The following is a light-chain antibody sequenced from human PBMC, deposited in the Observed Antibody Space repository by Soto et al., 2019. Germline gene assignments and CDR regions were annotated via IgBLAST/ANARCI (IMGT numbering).Light chain of an antibody. CDR2: GAS. Sequence: PQSPATRSLSPGEIPTLSCRASQSVSSYLAWYQQKPGQVPRLLIYGASNRATGVSARFSGSGSGTEFTLTISSLQSEDFAVYYCQQYHYWWTFGQGTKVDI. CDR3: QQYHYWWT. V-gene: IGKV3-15*01. J-gene: IGKJ1*01. CDR1: QSVSSY.